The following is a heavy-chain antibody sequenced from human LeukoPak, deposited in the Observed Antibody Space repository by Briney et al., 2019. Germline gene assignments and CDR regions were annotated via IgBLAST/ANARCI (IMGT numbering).Heavy chain of an antibody. D-gene: IGHD3-10*01. CDR3: ARDRLWFGELLHAEYFQH. CDR2: MNPNIGNT. V-gene: IGHV1-8*01. CDR1: GYTFTSYD. Sequence: ASAKVSCKASGYTFTSYDINWVRQATGQGREWMGWMNPNIGNTGYAQKLQGRVTMTRNTSISTAYMELSSLRSEDTAVYYCARDRLWFGELLHAEYFQHWGQGTLVTVSS. J-gene: IGHJ1*01.